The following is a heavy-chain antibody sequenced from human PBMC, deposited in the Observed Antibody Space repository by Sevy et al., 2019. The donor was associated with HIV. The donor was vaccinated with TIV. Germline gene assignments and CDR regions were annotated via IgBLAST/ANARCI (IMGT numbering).Heavy chain of an antibody. CDR2: INWNGGST. V-gene: IGHV3-20*04. CDR1: GFVFEDYG. Sequence: GGSLRLSCAASGFVFEDYGMNWVRQAPGKGLECVSGINWNGGSTGYADSVKGRFTISRDNAKNSLYLQMNSLRAEDTAIDSCAREGSCGGACYYFDTWGQGALVTVSS. CDR3: AREGSCGGACYYFDT. D-gene: IGHD2-21*02. J-gene: IGHJ4*02.